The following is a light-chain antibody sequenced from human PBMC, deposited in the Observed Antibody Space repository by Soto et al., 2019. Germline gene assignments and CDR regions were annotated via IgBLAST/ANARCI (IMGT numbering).Light chain of an antibody. CDR2: GAS. Sequence: EIVLTQSPGTLSLSPGERATLSCRASQSVSSSSLAWYQQKRGQAPRLLIHGASNRATGIPDRFSGIGSGTEFTLTITSLQPGDVATYYCQHYNSHSAHAFGGGTKVDIK. CDR3: QHYNSHSAHA. V-gene: IGKV3-20*01. J-gene: IGKJ4*01. CDR1: QSVSSSS.